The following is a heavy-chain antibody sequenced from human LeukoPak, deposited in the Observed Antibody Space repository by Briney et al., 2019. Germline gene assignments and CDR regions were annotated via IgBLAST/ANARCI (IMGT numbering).Heavy chain of an antibody. J-gene: IGHJ4*02. Sequence: GGSLRLSCAASGFTFSRYWMSWVRQAPGKGLEWVANMKQDGSEEYYVDSVKGRFTISRDNAKNSLYLQMDSLRVGDTAVYYCVRGPYCSGGSCYGHFDFWGQGTLVTASS. CDR1: GFTFSRYW. V-gene: IGHV3-7*01. CDR3: VRGPYCSGGSCYGHFDF. D-gene: IGHD2-15*01. CDR2: MKQDGSEE.